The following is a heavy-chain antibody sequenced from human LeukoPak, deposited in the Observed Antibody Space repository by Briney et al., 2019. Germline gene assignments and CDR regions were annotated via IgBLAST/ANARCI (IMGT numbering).Heavy chain of an antibody. J-gene: IGHJ4*02. D-gene: IGHD3-16*01. CDR3: AQGGG. CDR2: IKYDGSEK. Sequence: PGGSLRLSCAASGFTFSSYSMNWVRQAPGKGLEWVANIKYDGSEKDYVDSVKGRFTISRDNAKNSLYLQMNSLRVEDTAMYYCAQGGGWGQGTLVTVSS. V-gene: IGHV3-7*01. CDR1: GFTFSSYS.